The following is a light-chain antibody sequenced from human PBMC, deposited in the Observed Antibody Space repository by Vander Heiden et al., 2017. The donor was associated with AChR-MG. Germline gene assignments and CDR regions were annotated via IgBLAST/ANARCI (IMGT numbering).Light chain of an antibody. V-gene: IGLV2-14*01. CDR3: SSYAGSGTLYV. CDR2: DVN. J-gene: IGLJ1*01. CDR1: SSDVGGYHY. Sequence: QSALTQPASVSGSPGQSITISCTGTSSDVGGYHYVSWYQQHPGTAPKLIIYDVNKGPSGVSTRFSGAKSGNTASLTISGLQAEDEADYYCSSYAGSGTLYVFGPGTKVTVL.